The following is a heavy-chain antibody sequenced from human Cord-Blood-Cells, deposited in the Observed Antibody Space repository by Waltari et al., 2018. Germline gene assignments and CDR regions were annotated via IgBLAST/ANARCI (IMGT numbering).Heavy chain of an antibody. Sequence: QVQLVQSGAEVKKPGASVKVSCKASGYTFTGYYMPWVRQAPGQGLEWMGWINPNRGGTNYEQKFQGRVTMTRDTSISTAYMELSRLRSDDTAVYYCARDKHGDLYYFDYWGQGTLVTVSS. V-gene: IGHV1-2*02. J-gene: IGHJ4*02. CDR1: GYTFTGYY. D-gene: IGHD7-27*01. CDR2: INPNRGGT. CDR3: ARDKHGDLYYFDY.